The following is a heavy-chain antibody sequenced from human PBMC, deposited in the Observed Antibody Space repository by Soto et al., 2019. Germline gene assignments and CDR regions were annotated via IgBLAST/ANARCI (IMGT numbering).Heavy chain of an antibody. CDR2: IIPMFGTA. CDR1: GGSFSSYV. D-gene: IGHD2-15*01. CDR3: ATSSRKHCRADTCFANWFDP. J-gene: IGHJ5*02. Sequence: QVHLVQSGAEVKQPGSSVRVSCKASGGSFSSYVISWVRQAPGQGLEWMGGIIPMFGTANYEQRFQGRLTINADERTNTAYVELSTLRSEDSAVYYCATSSRKHCRADTCFANWFDPWGQGTRVTVSS. V-gene: IGHV1-69*01.